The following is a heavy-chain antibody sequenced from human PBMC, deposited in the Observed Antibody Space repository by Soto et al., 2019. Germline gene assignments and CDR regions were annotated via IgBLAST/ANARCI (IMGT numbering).Heavy chain of an antibody. CDR3: VRDRWELLPEY. V-gene: IGHV3-74*01. CDR2: INTDGSST. D-gene: IGHD1-26*01. Sequence: EVQLVESGGGLVQPGGSLRLSCAASGFTFSTYWMHWVRQGPGKGLVWVSRINTDGSSTNYADSVKGRFTTSRDNAKNTLYLLMSSLRAEDTAVYYCVRDRWELLPEYWGQGTLVTVSS. CDR1: GFTFSTYW. J-gene: IGHJ4*02.